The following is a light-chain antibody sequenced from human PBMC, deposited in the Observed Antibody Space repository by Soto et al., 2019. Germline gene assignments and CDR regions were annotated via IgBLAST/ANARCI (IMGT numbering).Light chain of an antibody. J-gene: IGLJ2*01. Sequence: QSVLTQPPSASGTPGQRVTISCSNIGSNFVYWYQQLPGTAPKLLIYRNNQRPSGVPDRCSASKSGTSASLAISGLRTEEEADYYFAAWDDSLSWDVLFGGGTQLTVL. CDR3: AAWDDSLSWDVL. V-gene: IGLV1-47*01. CDR1: NIGSNF. CDR2: RNN.